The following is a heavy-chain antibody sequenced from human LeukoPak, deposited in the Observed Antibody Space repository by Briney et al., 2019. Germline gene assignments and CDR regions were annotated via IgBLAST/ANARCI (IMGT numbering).Heavy chain of an antibody. V-gene: IGHV1-8*01. Sequence: ASVKVSCKASGYTFTTYDINWVRQAPGQGLEWMGWMSPSSGNRGYAQKFQGRVTMTRDTSVSTAYMELSSLRSDDTAVYCCARGYYYYGLDVWGQGTTVTVSS. J-gene: IGHJ6*02. CDR1: GYTFTTYD. CDR3: ARGYYYYGLDV. CDR2: MSPSSGNR.